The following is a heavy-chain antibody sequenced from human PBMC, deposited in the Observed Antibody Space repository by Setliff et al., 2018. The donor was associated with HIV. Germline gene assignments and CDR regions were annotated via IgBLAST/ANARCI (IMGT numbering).Heavy chain of an antibody. V-gene: IGHV1-2*06. CDR1: GYIFTDYY. CDR2: INPNSGGT. Sequence: ASVKVSCKASGYIFTDYYMHWVRQAPGQELGWMGRINPNSGGTNYAQKFQGRVTMTRDTSISTAFMQLSRLTSDDTAVYFCARDRTHQNWGSRGYYYVDVWGKGTTVTVSS. J-gene: IGHJ6*03. D-gene: IGHD7-27*01. CDR3: ARDRTHQNWGSRGYYYVDV.